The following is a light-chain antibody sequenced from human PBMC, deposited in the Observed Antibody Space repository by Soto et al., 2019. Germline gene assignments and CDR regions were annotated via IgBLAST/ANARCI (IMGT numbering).Light chain of an antibody. Sequence: QSVLTQPPSASGSPGQSVTISCTGTSSDVGGYNYVSWYQQHPGKAPKLMIYEVSKRPSGVPDRFSGSKSGNTASLTVSGLQAEDEADYYCSSYAGSNKRVFGTGTKVTV. V-gene: IGLV2-8*01. CDR2: EVS. CDR1: SSDVGGYNY. CDR3: SSYAGSNKRV. J-gene: IGLJ1*01.